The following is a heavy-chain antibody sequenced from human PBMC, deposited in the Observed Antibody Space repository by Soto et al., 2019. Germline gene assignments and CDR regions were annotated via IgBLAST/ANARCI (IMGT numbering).Heavy chain of an antibody. CDR3: ARGPSYHDILTGNDY. CDR1: GFTVSSNY. D-gene: IGHD3-9*01. J-gene: IGHJ4*02. Sequence: GSLRLSCAASGFTVSSNYMSWVRQAPGEGLEWVSVIYGGGSTKYADSVKGRFTISRDNSRNTIYLQMNSLRAEDTAVYYCARGPSYHDILTGNDYWGQGTLVTVSS. V-gene: IGHV3-66*01. CDR2: IYGGGST.